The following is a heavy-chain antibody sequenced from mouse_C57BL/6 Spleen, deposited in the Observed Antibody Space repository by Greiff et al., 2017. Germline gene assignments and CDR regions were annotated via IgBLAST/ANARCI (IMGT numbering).Heavy chain of an antibody. CDR3: TRGDDYDGYYFDY. CDR2: IYPGNSDT. V-gene: IGHV1-5*01. CDR1: GYTFTSYW. J-gene: IGHJ2*01. Sequence: VQLQQSGTVLARPGASVKMSCKTSGYTFTSYWMHWVKQRPGQGLEWIGAIYPGNSDTSYNQKFKGKAKLTAVTSASPAYMEHSSLTNEDSAVYDCTRGDDYDGYYFDYWGQGTTLTVSS. D-gene: IGHD2-4*01.